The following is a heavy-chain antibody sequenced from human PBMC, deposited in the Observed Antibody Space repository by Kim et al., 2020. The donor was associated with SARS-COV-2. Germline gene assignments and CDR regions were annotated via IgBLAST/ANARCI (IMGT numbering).Heavy chain of an antibody. CDR3: AKWFEALDL. CDR2: RT. Sequence: RTYKATSVKGPFTISRDKSMNTQYLQMNSLRAEDTAVYFCAKWFEALDLWGQGTMVTVSS. J-gene: IGHJ3*01. D-gene: IGHD3-10*01. V-gene: IGHV3-23*03.